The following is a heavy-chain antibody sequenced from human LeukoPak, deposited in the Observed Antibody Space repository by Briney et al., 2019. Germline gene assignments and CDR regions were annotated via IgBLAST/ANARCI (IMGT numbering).Heavy chain of an antibody. CDR1: GSSLTELS. J-gene: IGHJ5*02. V-gene: IGHV1-24*01. CDR2: FGPEHGET. CDR3: ASGLVVAGTRGWFDR. Sequence: ASVKVACKVSGSSLTELSMHWVRQAPGKGLEWMGGFGPEHGETLYAQRFQGRVTMTTDTSTTTAYMELRSLRSDDTAVYYCASGLVVAGTRGWFDRWGQGTLVTVSS. D-gene: IGHD6-19*01.